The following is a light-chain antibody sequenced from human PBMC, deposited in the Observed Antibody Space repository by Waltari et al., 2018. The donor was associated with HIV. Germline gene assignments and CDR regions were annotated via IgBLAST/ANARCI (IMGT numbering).Light chain of an antibody. Sequence: QSALTQPASVSGSPGQSITISCNGTTTDIGGYNYVSWYQRHPDKAPKLIIFGVSNRPSGISIRFSGSKSGNTASLTISGLQAEDEADYYCCSYTKLTTHYVLFGGGTKLTVL. V-gene: IGLV2-14*03. CDR2: GVS. CDR1: TTDIGGYNY. CDR3: CSYTKLTTHYVL. J-gene: IGLJ2*01.